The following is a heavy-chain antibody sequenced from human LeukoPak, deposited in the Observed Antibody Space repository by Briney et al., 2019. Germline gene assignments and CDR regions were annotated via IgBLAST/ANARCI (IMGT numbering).Heavy chain of an antibody. J-gene: IGHJ6*02. CDR1: GFTFSNYW. CDR3: ARDPYSSSWSYGMDV. Sequence: GGSLRLSCTAFGFTFSNYWMSWVRQTPEKGLEWVANIKQDGSETVYVDSVKGRFTISRDNAQSSLYLQMNSLRAEDTAVYYCARDPYSSSWSYGMDVWGQGTAVTVSS. D-gene: IGHD6-13*01. V-gene: IGHV3-7*05. CDR2: IKQDGSET.